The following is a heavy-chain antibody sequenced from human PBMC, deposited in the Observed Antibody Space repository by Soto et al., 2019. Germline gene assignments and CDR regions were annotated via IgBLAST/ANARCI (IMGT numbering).Heavy chain of an antibody. CDR3: ARFSHAEVGIRAKLPVSAFLLNRSSDL. CDR2: ISGSGGST. V-gene: IGHV3-23*01. D-gene: IGHD1-26*01. Sequence: GKGLEWVSAISGSGGSTYYADSVKGRFTISRDNSKNTLYLQMNSLRAEDTAVYYCARFSHAEVGIRAKLPVSAFLLNRSSDL. J-gene: IGHJ2*01.